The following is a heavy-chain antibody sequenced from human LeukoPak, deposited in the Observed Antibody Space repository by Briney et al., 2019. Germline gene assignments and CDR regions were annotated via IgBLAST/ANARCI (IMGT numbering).Heavy chain of an antibody. D-gene: IGHD4-17*01. CDR2: IKTKVDSYAT. CDR1: GLTFSASA. CDR3: TRLAYGDFRFDP. V-gene: IGHV3-73*01. Sequence: GGSLRLSCAASGLTFSASAMHWVRQASGKELEWVGRIKTKVDSYATAYAASVKGRFIISRDDSKNTAYLQMNSLKTEDTAMYFCTRLAYGDFRFDPWGQGTLVTVSS. J-gene: IGHJ5*02.